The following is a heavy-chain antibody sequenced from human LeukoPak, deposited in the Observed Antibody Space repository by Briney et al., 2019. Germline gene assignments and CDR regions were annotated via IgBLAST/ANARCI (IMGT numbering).Heavy chain of an antibody. CDR3: AKDPSSSSPSFWFDP. CDR1: GFTFSSYA. V-gene: IGHV3-23*01. J-gene: IGHJ5*02. CDR2: ISGSGGST. Sequence: GGSLRLSCAAPGFTFSSYAMSWVRQAPGKGLEWVSAISGSGGSTYYADSVKGRFTISRDNSKSTLYLQMSSLRAEDTALYYCAKDPSSSSPSFWFDPWGQGTLVTVSS. D-gene: IGHD6-13*01.